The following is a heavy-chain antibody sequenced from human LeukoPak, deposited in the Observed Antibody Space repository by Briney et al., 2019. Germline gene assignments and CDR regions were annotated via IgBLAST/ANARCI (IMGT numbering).Heavy chain of an antibody. CDR3: ARGATYIFGPFDY. V-gene: IGHV3-74*01. D-gene: IGHD5-18*01. J-gene: IGHJ4*02. CDR1: GFTFSNYY. Sequence: GGSLRLSCAACGFTFSNYYMHWVRQAAGKGLVWVSRINRDGSSTTYADSVKGRFTISRDNAKNTMYLQMNSLRAEDTAVYYCARGATYIFGPFDYWGQGTPVTVSS. CDR2: INRDGSST.